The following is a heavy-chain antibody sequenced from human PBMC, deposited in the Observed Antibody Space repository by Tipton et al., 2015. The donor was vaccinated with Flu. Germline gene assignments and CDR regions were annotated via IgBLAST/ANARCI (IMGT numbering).Heavy chain of an antibody. CDR1: GFTVSSNY. Sequence: SLRLSCAASGFTVSSNYMSCVRQAPGKGLEWVSVIYSGGSTYYADSVKGRFTISRDNSKNTLYLQMNSLRAEDTAVYYCARVSGGGYYFDYWGQGTLVTVSS. D-gene: IGHD2-15*01. J-gene: IGHJ4*02. V-gene: IGHV3-53*01. CDR2: IYSGGST. CDR3: ARVSGGGYYFDY.